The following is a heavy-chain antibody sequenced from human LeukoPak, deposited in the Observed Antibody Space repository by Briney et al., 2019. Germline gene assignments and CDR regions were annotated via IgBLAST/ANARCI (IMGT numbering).Heavy chain of an antibody. CDR3: ARDSGYDWGYYYGMDV. V-gene: IGHV3-7*01. CDR1: GFTFSSYW. D-gene: IGHD5-12*01. J-gene: IGHJ6*02. CDR2: IKQDGSEK. Sequence: GGSLRLSCAASGFTFSSYWMSWVRQAPGKGLEWVANIKQDGSEKYYVDSVKGRFTISRDNAKNSLYLQMNSLRAEDTAVYYCARDSGYDWGYYYGMDVWGQGTTVTVSS.